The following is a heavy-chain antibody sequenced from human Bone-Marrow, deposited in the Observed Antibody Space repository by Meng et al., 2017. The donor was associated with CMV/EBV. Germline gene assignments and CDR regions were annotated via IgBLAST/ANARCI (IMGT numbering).Heavy chain of an antibody. V-gene: IGHV1-2*02. Sequence: ASVKVSCKASGYTFTSHGFSWVRQAPGQGLEWMGWINPNSGGTNYAQKFQGRVTMTRDTSISTAYMELSRLRSDDTAVYYCARGEGIAAAGTRDFDYWGQGTLVTVSS. CDR2: INPNSGGT. J-gene: IGHJ4*02. CDR1: GYTFTSHG. CDR3: ARGEGIAAAGTRDFDY. D-gene: IGHD6-13*01.